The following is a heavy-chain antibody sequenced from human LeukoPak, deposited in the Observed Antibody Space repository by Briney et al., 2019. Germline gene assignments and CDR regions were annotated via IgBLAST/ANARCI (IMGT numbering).Heavy chain of an antibody. D-gene: IGHD3-16*01. CDR2: IYYSGST. Sequence: SETLSLTCTVSGGSISSYYWSWIRQPPGKGLEWIGYIYYSGSTNYSPSLKSRVTISVDTSKNQFSLKLSSVTAADTAVYYCARSAEYPGLTDYWGQGTLVTVSS. J-gene: IGHJ4*02. V-gene: IGHV4-59*01. CDR1: GGSISSYY. CDR3: ARSAEYPGLTDY.